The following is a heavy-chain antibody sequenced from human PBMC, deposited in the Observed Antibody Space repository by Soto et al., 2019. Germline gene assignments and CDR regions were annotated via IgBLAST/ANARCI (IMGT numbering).Heavy chain of an antibody. CDR1: GFTFDDYA. J-gene: IGHJ6*03. CDR2: ISWNSGSI. V-gene: IGHV3-9*01. Sequence: PGGSLRLSCAASGFTFDDYAMHWVRQAPGKGLEWVSGISWNSGSIGYADSVKGRFTISRDNAKNSLYLQMNSLRAEDTALYYCAKDKVFSSGWSQWGNYYYYMDVWGKGTTVTVSS. CDR3: AKDKVFSSGWSQWGNYYYYMDV. D-gene: IGHD6-19*01.